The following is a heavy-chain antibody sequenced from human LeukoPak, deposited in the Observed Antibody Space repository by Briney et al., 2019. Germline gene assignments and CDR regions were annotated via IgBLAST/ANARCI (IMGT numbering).Heavy chain of an antibody. CDR2: ISYDGSNK. J-gene: IGHJ5*02. CDR3: ARDADSSSWYGNNWFDP. D-gene: IGHD6-13*01. Sequence: GGSLRLSCAASEFTFNNYGMHWVRQAPGKGLEWVAVISYDGSNKYYADSVKGRFTISRDNSKNTLYLQMNSLRAEDTAVYYCARDADSSSWYGNNWFDPWGQGTLVTVSS. CDR1: EFTFNNYG. V-gene: IGHV3-30*03.